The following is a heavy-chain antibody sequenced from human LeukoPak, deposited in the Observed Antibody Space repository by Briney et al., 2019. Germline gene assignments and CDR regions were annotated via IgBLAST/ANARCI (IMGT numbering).Heavy chain of an antibody. CDR3: ARVGSPRTVTRNYYYYMDV. D-gene: IGHD4-11*01. Sequence: SVKVSCKASGGTFSSYAISWVRQAPGQGLEWMGGIIPIFGTANYAQKFQGRVTITADESTSTAYMELRSLRSDDTAVYYCARVGSPRTVTRNYYYYMDVWGKGTTVTVSS. CDR2: IIPIFGTA. J-gene: IGHJ6*03. V-gene: IGHV1-69*01. CDR1: GGTFSSYA.